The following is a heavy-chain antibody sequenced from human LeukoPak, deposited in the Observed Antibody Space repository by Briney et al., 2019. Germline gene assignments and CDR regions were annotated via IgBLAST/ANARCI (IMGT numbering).Heavy chain of an antibody. J-gene: IGHJ4*02. CDR3: AKDPGSSSWYGGVD. CDR2: ISGSGGST. CDR1: GFTFSSYA. Sequence: GGSLRLSCAASGFTFSSYAMSLVRQAPGKGLEWVTAISGSGGSTYYADSVKGRFTISRDNSKNTLYLQMNSLRAEDTAVYYCAKDPGSSSWYGGVDWGQGTLVTVSS. D-gene: IGHD6-13*01. V-gene: IGHV3-23*01.